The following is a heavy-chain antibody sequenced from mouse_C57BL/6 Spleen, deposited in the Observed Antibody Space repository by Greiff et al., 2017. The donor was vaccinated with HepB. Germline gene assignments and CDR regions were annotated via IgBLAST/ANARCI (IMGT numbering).Heavy chain of an antibody. CDR2: IDPEDGDT. Sequence: VQLQQSGAELVRPGASVKLSCTASGFNIKDYYMHWVKQRPEQGLEWIGRIDPEDGDTEYAPKFQGKATMTADTSSNTAYLQLSSLTSEDTAVYYCTTDYYGSRYWFAYWGQGTLVTVSA. CDR1: GFNIKDYY. J-gene: IGHJ3*01. D-gene: IGHD1-1*01. CDR3: TTDYYGSRYWFAY. V-gene: IGHV14-1*01.